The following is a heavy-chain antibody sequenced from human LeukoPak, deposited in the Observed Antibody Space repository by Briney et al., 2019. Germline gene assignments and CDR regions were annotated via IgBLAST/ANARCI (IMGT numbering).Heavy chain of an antibody. V-gene: IGHV3-7*01. J-gene: IGHJ6*02. CDR1: GFTFGTYW. CDR3: TRGGSGSYYNTYYNGLGA. Sequence: GGSLRLSCAASGFTFGTYWMHWVRQAPGKGLEWVANIKQDGSEEYYVDSVKGRFSISRDNTKNSLYLQMDSLRAEDTAVYFCTRGGSGSYYNTYYNGLGAWGQGTKVTVSS. CDR2: IKQDGSEE. D-gene: IGHD3-10*01.